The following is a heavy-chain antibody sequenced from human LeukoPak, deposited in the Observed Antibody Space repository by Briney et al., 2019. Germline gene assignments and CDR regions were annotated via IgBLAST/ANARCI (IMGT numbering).Heavy chain of an antibody. CDR1: GFTFSSYG. D-gene: IGHD5-12*01. J-gene: IGHJ6*02. Sequence: RSLRLSCAASGFTFSSYGMHWVRQAPGKGLEWVAVISYDGSNKYYADSVKGRFTISRDNSKNTLYLQMNSLRAEDTAVYYCAKEESGYDSRYYGMDVWGQGTTVTVSS. CDR2: ISYDGSNK. V-gene: IGHV3-30*18. CDR3: AKEESGYDSRYYGMDV.